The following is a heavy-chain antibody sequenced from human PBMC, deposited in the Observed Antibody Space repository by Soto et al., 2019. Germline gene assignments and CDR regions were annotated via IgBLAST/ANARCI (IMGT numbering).Heavy chain of an antibody. V-gene: IGHV2-26*01. Sequence: QVTLKESGPVLVKPTETLTLTCTVSGFSLSNARMGVSWIRQPPGKALEWLAHIFSNDEKSYSTSLKSRLTNPNYTSKSEVGRTMTNMDPVDTVTYYSSRIAADIEWYFDLWGRGTLVTVSS. CDR1: GFSLSNARMG. J-gene: IGHJ2*01. D-gene: IGHD2-2*01. CDR2: IFSNDEK. CDR3: SRIAADIEWYFDL.